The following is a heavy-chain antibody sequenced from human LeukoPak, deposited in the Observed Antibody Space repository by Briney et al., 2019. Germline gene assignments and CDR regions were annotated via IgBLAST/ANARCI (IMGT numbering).Heavy chain of an antibody. CDR2: ISYDGSNK. Sequence: GGSLRLSCAASGFTFSRYAMHWVRQAPGKGLEWVAVISYDGSNKYYVDSVKGRFTISRDNSKNTLYLQMNSLRVEDTAVYYCARDANYYDSSGYYRKNAFDIWGQGTMVTVSS. CDR3: ARDANYYDSSGYYRKNAFDI. CDR1: GFTFSRYA. D-gene: IGHD3-22*01. J-gene: IGHJ3*02. V-gene: IGHV3-30*04.